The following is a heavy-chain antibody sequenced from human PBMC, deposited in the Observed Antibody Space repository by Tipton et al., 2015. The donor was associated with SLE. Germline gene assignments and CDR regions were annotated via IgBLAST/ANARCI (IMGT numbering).Heavy chain of an antibody. V-gene: IGHV3-15*01. CDR2: IKSKTDGGTT. CDR1: GFTFSNAW. J-gene: IGHJ4*02. D-gene: IGHD2-15*01. CDR3: TTAGSFVVLVAPDY. Sequence: SLRLSCAASGFTFSNAWMSWVRQAPGKGLEWVGRIKSKTDGGTTDYAAPVKGRFTISRDDSKNTLYLQMNSLKTEDTAVYYCTTAGSFVVLVAPDYWGQGTLVTVSS.